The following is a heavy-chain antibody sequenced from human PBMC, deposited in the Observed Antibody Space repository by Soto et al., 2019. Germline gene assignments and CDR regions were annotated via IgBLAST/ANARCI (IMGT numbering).Heavy chain of an antibody. CDR1: GGSISSGGYY. D-gene: IGHD3-22*01. CDR3: ATYAEDYYDSSGYN. CDR2: IYYSGST. J-gene: IGHJ4*02. V-gene: IGHV4-31*03. Sequence: SETLSLTCTVSGGSISSGGYYWSWIRQHPGKGLEWIGYIYYSGSTYYNPSLKSRVTISVDTSKNQFSLKLSSVTAADTAVYYCATYAEDYYDSSGYNWGQGTLVTVSS.